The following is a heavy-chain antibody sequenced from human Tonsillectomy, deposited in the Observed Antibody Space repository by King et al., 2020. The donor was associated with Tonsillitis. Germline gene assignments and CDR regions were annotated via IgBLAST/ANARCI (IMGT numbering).Heavy chain of an antibody. D-gene: IGHD3-22*01. J-gene: IGHJ4*02. V-gene: IGHV3-15*01. CDR1: GFTFSNAW. CDR3: STDPDSSSYYAFDY. Sequence: VQLVESGGGLVKPGGSLRLSCAASGFTFSNAWMSWVRQAPGKGLEWVGRIKSKTDGGTTDFAAPVKGRFTISRDDSKNTLYLQMNSLKTEDTAAYYCSTDPDSSSYYAFDYWGQGSLVTVSS. CDR2: IKSKTDGGTT.